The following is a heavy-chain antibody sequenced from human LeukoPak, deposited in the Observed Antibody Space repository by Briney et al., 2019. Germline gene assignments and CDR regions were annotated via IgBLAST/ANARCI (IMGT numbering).Heavy chain of an antibody. CDR2: ISYDGSNK. V-gene: IGHV3-30*18. CDR3: AKDLYLSVVVAATLDY. J-gene: IGHJ4*02. D-gene: IGHD2-15*01. Sequence: GGSLRLSCAASGFTFSSYGMHWVRQAPGKGLEWVAVISYDGSNKYYADSVKGRFTISRDNSKNTLYLQMNSLRAEDTAVYYCAKDLYLSVVVAATLDYWGQGTLVTVSS. CDR1: GFTFSSYG.